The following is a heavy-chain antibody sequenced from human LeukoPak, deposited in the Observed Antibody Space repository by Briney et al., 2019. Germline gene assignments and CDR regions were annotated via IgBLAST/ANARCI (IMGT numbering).Heavy chain of an antibody. CDR1: GYTFTGYY. J-gene: IGHJ6*03. D-gene: IGHD1-1*01. CDR3: ATQRQHYYYMDV. CDR2: INPNSGGT. V-gene: IGHV1-2*02. Sequence: GASVKVSCKASGYTFTGYYMHWVRQAPGQGLEWMGWINPNSGGTNYAQKFQGRVTVTRDTSISTAYMELSRLRSDDTAVYYCATQRQHYYYMDVWGKGTTVTVSS.